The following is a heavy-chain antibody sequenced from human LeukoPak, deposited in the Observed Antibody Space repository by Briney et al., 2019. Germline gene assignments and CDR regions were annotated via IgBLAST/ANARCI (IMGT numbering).Heavy chain of an antibody. D-gene: IGHD6-13*01. CDR3: AKHSSSWFTTDMDV. Sequence: GGSLRLSCAASGFTFSSYAMSWVRQAPGKGLEWVSAISGSGGSTYYADSVKGRFTISRDNSKNTLYLQMNSLRAEDTAVYYCAKHSSSWFTTDMDVWGKGTTVTISS. CDR2: ISGSGGST. CDR1: GFTFSSYA. J-gene: IGHJ6*03. V-gene: IGHV3-23*01.